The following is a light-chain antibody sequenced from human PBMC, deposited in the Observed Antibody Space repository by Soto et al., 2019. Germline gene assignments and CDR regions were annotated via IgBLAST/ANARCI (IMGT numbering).Light chain of an antibody. CDR2: EDT. J-gene: IGLJ1*01. Sequence: QSVLTQPASVSGSPGQSITISCTGTTRFVGSYNFVSWYQQLPGKAPQVLIYEDTKRPSGVSNRVSGSISGSTASLTISGLQAEDEADYHCCSYVGASTYVFGTGTKLTVL. V-gene: IGLV2-23*01. CDR3: CSYVGASTYV. CDR1: TRFVGSYNF.